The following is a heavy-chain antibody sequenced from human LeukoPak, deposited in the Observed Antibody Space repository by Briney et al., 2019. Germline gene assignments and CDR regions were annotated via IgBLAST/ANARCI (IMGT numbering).Heavy chain of an antibody. D-gene: IGHD3-3*01. CDR1: GGSISSSCYY. J-gene: IGHJ4*02. Sequence: SETLSLTCTVSGGSISSSCYYWDWLRDPPGKGLEWMGSIYYSGSTYYIPSLKSRVTISVDTSKNQFSLKLSSVTAADTAVYYCARHPRRLAPSDYWGQGTLVTVSS. CDR2: IYYSGST. CDR3: ARHPRRLAPSDY. V-gene: IGHV4-39*01.